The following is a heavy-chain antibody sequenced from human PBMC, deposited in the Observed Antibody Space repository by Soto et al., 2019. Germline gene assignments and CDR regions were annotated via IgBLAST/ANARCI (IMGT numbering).Heavy chain of an antibody. CDR1: GGSFSGYY. J-gene: IGHJ4*02. V-gene: IGHV4-34*01. Sequence: SETLSLTCAVYGGSFSGYYWSWIRQPPGKGLEWIGEINHSGSTNYNPSLKSRVTISVDTSKNQFSLKLSSVTAADTAVYYCARGPTVPTTYYYDSSGYGYSFDYWGQGPLVPVSS. CDR3: ARGPTVPTTYYYDSSGYGYSFDY. CDR2: INHSGST. D-gene: IGHD3-22*01.